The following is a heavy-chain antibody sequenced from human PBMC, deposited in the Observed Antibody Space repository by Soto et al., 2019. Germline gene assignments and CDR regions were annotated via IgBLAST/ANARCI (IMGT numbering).Heavy chain of an antibody. V-gene: IGHV4-59*08. Sequence: PSETLSLTCTVSGGSISSYYWSWIREPPGKGLEWIGYIFYSGSTNYNPSLKSRVTISIDTSKNQFSLKLSSVTAADTAVYYCARGRGHSGYGTEGLFDYWGQGTLVTVSS. J-gene: IGHJ4*02. CDR2: IFYSGST. CDR1: GGSISSYY. CDR3: ARGRGHSGYGTEGLFDY. D-gene: IGHD5-12*01.